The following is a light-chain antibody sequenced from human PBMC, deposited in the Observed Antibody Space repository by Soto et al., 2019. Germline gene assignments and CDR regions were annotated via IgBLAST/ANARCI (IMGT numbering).Light chain of an antibody. J-gene: IGLJ1*01. CDR2: DVS. V-gene: IGLV2-14*03. Sequence: QSVLTQPASVSGSPGQSITISCTGTSSDVGAYNYVCWYQQYPGKAPKLMIYDVSTRSSGVSNRFSGSKSGNTASLTISGLQAEDEADYYCSSYKRSPSYVFGPGTKVTV. CDR3: SSYKRSPSYV. CDR1: SSDVGAYNY.